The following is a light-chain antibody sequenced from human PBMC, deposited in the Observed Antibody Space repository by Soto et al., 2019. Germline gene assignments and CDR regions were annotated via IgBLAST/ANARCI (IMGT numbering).Light chain of an antibody. J-gene: IGLJ1*01. V-gene: IGLV1-44*01. CDR3: AAWDDRLNGYV. Sequence: QSVLTQPPSASGTPGQRFTISCSGSSSNIGSNTVNWYQQLPGTAPKLLIYSDNQRPSGVPDRFSGSKSGTSASLAISGLQSEDEADYYCAAWDDRLNGYVFGGGTKVTV. CDR1: SSNIGSNT. CDR2: SDN.